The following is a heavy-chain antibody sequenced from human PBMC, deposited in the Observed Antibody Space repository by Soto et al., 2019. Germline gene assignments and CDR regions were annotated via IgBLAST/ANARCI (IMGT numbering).Heavy chain of an antibody. CDR3: AREVQVHTPAFVY. V-gene: IGHV1-69*19. CDR2: ISPMFGAA. D-gene: IGHD3-10*01. CDR1: GGTFNTYA. Sequence: QVQLVQSGAEMKKPGSSVEVSCQSSGGTFNTYAMNWVRQAPGQGPEWMGDISPMFGAANYAPKFQGRVTITADESTGTSYMQLSSLTSEDTALYFWAREVQVHTPAFVYWGQGTLVTVSS. J-gene: IGHJ4*02.